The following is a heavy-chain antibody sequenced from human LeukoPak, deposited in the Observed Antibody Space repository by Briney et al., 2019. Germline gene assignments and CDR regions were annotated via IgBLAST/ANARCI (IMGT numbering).Heavy chain of an antibody. CDR1: GGSISSSNW. CDR2: IYHSGST. Sequence: SETLSLTCAVSGGSISSSNWWSWVRQPPGKGLEWIGEIYHSGSTNYNPSLKSRVTISVGKSKNQFSLKLSSVTAADTAVYYCARDATTVTPYWYFDLWGRGTLVTVSS. J-gene: IGHJ2*01. CDR3: ARDATTVTPYWYFDL. D-gene: IGHD4-17*01. V-gene: IGHV4-4*02.